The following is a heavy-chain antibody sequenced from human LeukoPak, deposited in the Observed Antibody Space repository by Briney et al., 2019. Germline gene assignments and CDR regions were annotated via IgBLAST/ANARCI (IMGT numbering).Heavy chain of an antibody. D-gene: IGHD6-13*01. V-gene: IGHV4-34*01. CDR2: INHSGST. CDR1: GDSISTFY. Sequence: PSETLSLTCTVSGDSISTFYWSWIRQPPGKGLEWIGEINHSGSTNYNPSLKSRVTISVDTSKNQFSLKLSSVTAADTAVYYCARGSLYSSSWYGAFDIWGQGTMVTVSS. CDR3: ARGSLYSSSWYGAFDI. J-gene: IGHJ3*02.